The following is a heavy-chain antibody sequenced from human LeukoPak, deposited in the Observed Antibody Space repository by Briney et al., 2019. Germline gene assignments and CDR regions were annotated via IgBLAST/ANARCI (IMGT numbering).Heavy chain of an antibody. CDR3: AREASQRGYSYGWPNWFDP. CDR2: IYYSGST. D-gene: IGHD5-18*01. J-gene: IGHJ5*02. CDR1: GGSISSGGYY. Sequence: SETLSLTCTVSGGSISSGGYYWSWIRQHPGKGLEWIGYIYYSGSTYYNPSLKSRVTISVDTSKNQFSLRLSSVTAADTAVYYCAREASQRGYSYGWPNWFDPWGQGTLVTVSS. V-gene: IGHV4-31*03.